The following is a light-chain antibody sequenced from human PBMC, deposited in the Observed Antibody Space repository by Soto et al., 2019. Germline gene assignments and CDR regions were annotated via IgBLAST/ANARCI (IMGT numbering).Light chain of an antibody. CDR2: KAS. J-gene: IGKJ1*01. CDR1: QTVGTW. V-gene: IGKV1-5*03. Sequence: DIQMTQSPSALSASVGDRVTITCRASQTVGTWLAWYQQKPGKAPKVLIYKASSLASGVPSRFRGSGSGTEFTLTISSLQPDDFAIYYCQQYNSYWTFGQGTKVDIK. CDR3: QQYNSYWT.